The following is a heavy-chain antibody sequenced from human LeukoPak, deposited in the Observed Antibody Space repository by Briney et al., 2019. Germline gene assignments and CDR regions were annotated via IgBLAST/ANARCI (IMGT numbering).Heavy chain of an antibody. CDR1: GGSISRYY. Sequence: SETLALTCTGSGGSISRYYWSWIRQPPGKGLEGIGYIYYSGSTNYNPSLKSRVTISVDTSKNQFSLKLSSVTAADTAVYYCARHLAYYGSGSHSPVDYWGQGTLVTVSS. J-gene: IGHJ4*02. D-gene: IGHD3-10*01. V-gene: IGHV4-59*08. CDR2: IYYSGST. CDR3: ARHLAYYGSGSHSPVDY.